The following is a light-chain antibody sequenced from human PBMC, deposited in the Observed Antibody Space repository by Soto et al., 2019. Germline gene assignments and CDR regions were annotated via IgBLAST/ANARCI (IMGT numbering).Light chain of an antibody. CDR2: DVS. J-gene: IGLJ2*01. V-gene: IGLV2-11*01. CDR3: CSNAGSYEV. Sequence: QSALTQPRSVSGSPGQSVTISCTGTSSDVGGYNYVSWYQQHPGKAPKGMIYDVSERPSGAPDRFSGSKSGNTASLTISGLQAEDEADYYCCSNAGSYEVFGGGTKVTVL. CDR1: SSDVGGYNY.